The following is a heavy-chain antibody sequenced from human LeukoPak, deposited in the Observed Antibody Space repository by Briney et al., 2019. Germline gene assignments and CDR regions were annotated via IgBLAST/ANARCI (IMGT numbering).Heavy chain of an antibody. Sequence: PGRSLRLSCAASGFTFSSYGMHWVRQAPGKGLEWVAVIWYDGSNKYYADSVKGRFTISRDNSKNTLYLQMNSLRAEDTAVYYCARTPYYYDSSGYYPGAFDIWGQGTMVTVSS. D-gene: IGHD3-22*01. V-gene: IGHV3-33*01. CDR1: GFTFSSYG. CDR3: ARTPYYYDSSGYYPGAFDI. CDR2: IWYDGSNK. J-gene: IGHJ3*02.